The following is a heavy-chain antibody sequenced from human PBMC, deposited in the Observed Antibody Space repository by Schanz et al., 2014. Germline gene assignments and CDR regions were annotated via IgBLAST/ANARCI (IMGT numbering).Heavy chain of an antibody. CDR3: VRDSFFAFDY. D-gene: IGHD3-3*01. Sequence: EVQLLESGGGLVQPGGSLRLSCAVSGFIVRSNYMTWVRQAPGKGLEWVSYVSRSTPDIYHADSVKGRFTMSRDNAKNSVFLQMNSLRAEDTAVYYCVRDSFFAFDYWGQGTLVTVSS. CDR2: VSRSTPDI. V-gene: IGHV3-48*01. J-gene: IGHJ4*02. CDR1: GFIVRSNY.